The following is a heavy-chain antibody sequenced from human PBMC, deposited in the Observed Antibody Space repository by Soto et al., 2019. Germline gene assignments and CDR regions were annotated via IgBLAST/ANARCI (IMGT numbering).Heavy chain of an antibody. CDR3: ARVPYDLWTRKRLYYFHX. CDR2: ILGSFTTI. Sequence: GSLRLSCTASGFTFSYYYMSWIRQAPGKGLEWVSYILGSFTTIYYADSVKGRFTISRDNSKNSLYLQMNSLRAEDTAVYYCARVPYDLWTRKRLYYFHXWGQVTLVTVSX. CDR1: GFTFSYYY. J-gene: IGHJ4*02. V-gene: IGHV3-11*01. D-gene: IGHD3-3*01.